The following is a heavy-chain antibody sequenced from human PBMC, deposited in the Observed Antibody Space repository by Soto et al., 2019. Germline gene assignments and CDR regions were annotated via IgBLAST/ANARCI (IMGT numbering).Heavy chain of an antibody. Sequence: PSVTLSLTCPFSGCSISSYDVILLRPPAGKGLEWIGRIYTSGSTNYNPSLKSRVTMSVDTSKNQFSLKLSSVTAADTAVYYCARARALHFDYWGQGTLVT. V-gene: IGHV4-4*07. CDR1: GCSISSYD. J-gene: IGHJ4*02. CDR2: IYTSGST. CDR3: ARARALHFDY.